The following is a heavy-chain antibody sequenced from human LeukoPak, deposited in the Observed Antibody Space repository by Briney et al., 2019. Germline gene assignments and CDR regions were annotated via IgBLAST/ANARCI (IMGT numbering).Heavy chain of an antibody. D-gene: IGHD3-9*01. CDR1: GFTFSSYA. J-gene: IGHJ4*02. V-gene: IGHV3-23*01. Sequence: GGSLRLSCAASGFTFSSYAMSWVRQAPGKGLEWVSAISGSGGSTYYADSVKGRFTISRDNSKNTLYLQMNSLRAEDTAVYYCAGGLRYFDWLSPFDYWGQGTLVTVSS. CDR3: AGGLRYFDWLSPFDY. CDR2: ISGSGGST.